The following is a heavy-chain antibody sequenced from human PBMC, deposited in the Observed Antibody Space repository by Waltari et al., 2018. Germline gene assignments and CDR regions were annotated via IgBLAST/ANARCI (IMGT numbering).Heavy chain of an antibody. V-gene: IGHV1-2*06. CDR1: GYTFTGYY. Sequence: QVQLVQSGAEVKKPGASVKVSCKASGYTFTGYYMHWVRQAPGQGLEWMGRINPNSGGTNYAQKFQGRVTMTRDTSISTAYMELSRLRSDDTAVYYCASLAIVVVPAAMGTKGTPSLEMATDTGDYWGQGTLVTVSS. CDR3: ASLAIVVVPAAMGTKGTPSLEMATDTGDY. J-gene: IGHJ4*02. D-gene: IGHD2-2*01. CDR2: INPNSGGT.